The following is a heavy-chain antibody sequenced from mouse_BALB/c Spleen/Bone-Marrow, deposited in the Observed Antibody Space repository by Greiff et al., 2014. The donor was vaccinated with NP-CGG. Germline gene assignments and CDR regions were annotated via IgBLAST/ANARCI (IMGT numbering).Heavy chain of an antibody. CDR3: ARMITTRGFDY. CDR1: GYTFTRYW. D-gene: IGHD2-4*01. J-gene: IGHJ2*01. Sequence: QVQLQQPGAELLKPGTSVKLSCKASGYTFTRYWMHWVKQRPGQGLEWIGELNPSNGHTNYNGKFKNKATVTVDKSSSTAYMQLSSLTSEDYAVYYCARMITTRGFDYWGQGTTLTVSS. CDR2: LNPSNGHT. V-gene: IGHV1S81*02.